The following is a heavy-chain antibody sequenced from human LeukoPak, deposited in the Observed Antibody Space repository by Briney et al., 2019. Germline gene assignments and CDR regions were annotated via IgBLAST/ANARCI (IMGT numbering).Heavy chain of an antibody. CDR2: LGNRGSDI. Sequence: GGSLRLSCAVSGFTFSDHYMTWIRQAPGKGLEYISYLGNRGSDIFYADSVKGRFSISRDNAKNSLYLQMNSLRVEDTAMYYCARGHWGLDYWGQGTLVTVSS. CDR3: ARGHWGLDY. V-gene: IGHV3-11*01. CDR1: GFTFSDHY. D-gene: IGHD7-27*01. J-gene: IGHJ4*02.